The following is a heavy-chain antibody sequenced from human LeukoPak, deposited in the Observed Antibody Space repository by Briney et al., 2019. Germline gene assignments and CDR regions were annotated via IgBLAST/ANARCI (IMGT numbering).Heavy chain of an antibody. CDR3: ARRTSKGSYGYPPPFDY. CDR2: IYYSWST. Sequence: SETLSLTCTVSGGSISSYYWSWIRQPPGKGLEWIGYIYYSWSTNYNPSLKSRVTISVDTSKNQFSLKLSSVTAADTAVYYCARRTSKGSYGYPPPFDYWGQGTLVTVSS. V-gene: IGHV4-59*08. CDR1: GGSISSYY. D-gene: IGHD5-18*01. J-gene: IGHJ4*02.